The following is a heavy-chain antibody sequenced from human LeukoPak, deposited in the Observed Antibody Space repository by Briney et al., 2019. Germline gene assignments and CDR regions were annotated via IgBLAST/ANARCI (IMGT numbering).Heavy chain of an antibody. CDR2: INHSGST. Sequence: SETLSLTCAVYGGSFSGYYWSWIRQPPGKGLEWIGEINHSGSTNYNPSLKSRVTISVDTSKNQFSLKLSSVTAADTAVYYCARSINYYYDSSGYYSDWYFDLWGRGTLVTVSS. J-gene: IGHJ2*01. V-gene: IGHV4-34*01. D-gene: IGHD3-22*01. CDR3: ARSINYYYDSSGYYSDWYFDL. CDR1: GGSFSGYY.